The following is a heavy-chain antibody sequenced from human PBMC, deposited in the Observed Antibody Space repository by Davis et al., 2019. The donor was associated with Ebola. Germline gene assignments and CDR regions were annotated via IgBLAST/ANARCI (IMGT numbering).Heavy chain of an antibody. J-gene: IGHJ4*02. D-gene: IGHD2-15*01. CDR2: IYSGGST. Sequence: GGSLRLSCAASGFTVSSNYMSWVRQAPGKGLEWISVIYSGGSTYYADSVKGRFTISRHNSKNTLYLQMNNLRAEDTAVYYCAQGWSRYYFDYWGQGTLVTVSS. V-gene: IGHV3-53*04. CDR3: AQGWSRYYFDY. CDR1: GFTVSSNY.